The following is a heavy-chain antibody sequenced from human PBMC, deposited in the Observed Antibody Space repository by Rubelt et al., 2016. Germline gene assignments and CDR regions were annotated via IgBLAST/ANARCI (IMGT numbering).Heavy chain of an antibody. V-gene: IGHV3-49*03. CDR3: TRVAAPRDWYFDL. Sequence: EVQLVESGGGLKQPGRSLRLSCTASGFTFGDYGMTWFRQAPGKGLEWVSFIRSKTYGGTTEYAASVKGRFTISRDDSKSIAYLQMNSLKIGDTAVYYCTRVAAPRDWYFDLWGRGTLVTVSS. CDR2: IRSKTYGGTT. CDR1: GFTFGDYG. D-gene: IGHD6-6*01. J-gene: IGHJ2*01.